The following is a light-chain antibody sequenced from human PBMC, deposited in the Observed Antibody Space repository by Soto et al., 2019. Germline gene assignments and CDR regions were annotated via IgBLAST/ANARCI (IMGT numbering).Light chain of an antibody. J-gene: IGKJ5*01. CDR3: QHYNNWLFT. CDR1: QSVSSN. Sequence: EIVMTQSPATLSVSPGERATLSCRASQSVSSNLAWYQQKPGQAPRLLIYGAYTRATGIPARFSGSGSGTEFTLTISSLQSEDFAVYYCQHYNNWLFTFGQGTRLEIK. V-gene: IGKV3-15*01. CDR2: GAY.